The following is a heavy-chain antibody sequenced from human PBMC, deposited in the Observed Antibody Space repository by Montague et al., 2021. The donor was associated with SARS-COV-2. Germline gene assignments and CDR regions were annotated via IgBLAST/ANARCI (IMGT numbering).Heavy chain of an antibody. CDR3: ASYRDYGDYY. D-gene: IGHD4-17*01. CDR2: IHHSGNT. CDR1: GGSVSSGGYS. V-gene: IGHV4-30-2*01. J-gene: IGHJ4*02. Sequence: TLSLTCAVPGGSVSSGGYSWYWIREAPGKGLEWIGHIHHSGNTYYNPSLESRVTISGDSPKNQFSLKVTSITAADTAVYYCASYRDYGDYYWGQGTLVTVSS.